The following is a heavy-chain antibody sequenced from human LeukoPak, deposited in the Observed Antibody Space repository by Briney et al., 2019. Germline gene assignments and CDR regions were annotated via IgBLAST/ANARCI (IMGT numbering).Heavy chain of an antibody. Sequence: SETLSLTCTVSGGSISSYYWSWIRQPPGKGLEWIGYIYYSGSTNYNPSLKSRVTISIDTSKNQFSLRLSSVTAADTAVYYCARAVIPAAMWHSSYFMDVWGKGTTVTISS. CDR3: ARAVIPAAMWHSSYFMDV. J-gene: IGHJ6*03. D-gene: IGHD2-2*01. CDR1: GGSISSYY. CDR2: IYYSGST. V-gene: IGHV4-59*01.